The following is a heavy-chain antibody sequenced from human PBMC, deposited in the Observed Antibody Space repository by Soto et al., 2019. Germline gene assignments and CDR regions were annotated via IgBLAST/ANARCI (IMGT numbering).Heavy chain of an antibody. CDR1: GGSISSYY. V-gene: IGHV4-4*07. D-gene: IGHD2-21*02. CDR3: ARGVQMSYGTKSKYCGGDCYSYYFDY. CDR2: IYTSGST. J-gene: IGHJ4*02. Sequence: SETLSLTCTVSGGSISSYYWSWIRQPAGKGLEWIGRIYTSGSTNYNPSLKSRVTMLVDTSKNQFSLKLSSVTAADTAVYYCARGVQMSYGTKSKYCGGDCYSYYFDYWGQGTLVTVSS.